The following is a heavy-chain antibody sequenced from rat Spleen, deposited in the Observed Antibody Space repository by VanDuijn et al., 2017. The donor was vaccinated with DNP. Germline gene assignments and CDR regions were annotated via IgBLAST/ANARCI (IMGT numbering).Heavy chain of an antibody. V-gene: IGHV5S13*01. D-gene: IGHD3-5*01. CDR2: ITNTGSTS. J-gene: IGHJ2*01. Sequence: EVQLVESGGGLVQPGRSLKLSCVASGITFNNYVMAWVRQTPTKGLEWVAHITNTGSTSYYRDSVQGRFTISRDNAKKTLYLQMDSLRSEDTATYYCATGTSNWGQGVMVTVSS. CDR3: ATGTSN. CDR1: GITFNNYV.